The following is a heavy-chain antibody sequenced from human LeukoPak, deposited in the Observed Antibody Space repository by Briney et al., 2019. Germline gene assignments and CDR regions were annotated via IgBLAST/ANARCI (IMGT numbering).Heavy chain of an antibody. J-gene: IGHJ4*02. CDR1: GYTFTSYY. Sequence: ASVKVSCKASGYTFTSYYMHWVRQAPGQGLEWMGIINPSGGSTSYAQKFQGRVTMTRNTSISTAYMELSSLRSEDTAVYYCARGLGNDGIFDYWGQGTLVTVSS. D-gene: IGHD1-1*01. V-gene: IGHV1-46*01. CDR2: INPSGGST. CDR3: ARGLGNDGIFDY.